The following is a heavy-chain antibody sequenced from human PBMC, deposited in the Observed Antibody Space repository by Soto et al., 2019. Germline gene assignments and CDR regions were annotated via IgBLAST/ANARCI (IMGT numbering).Heavy chain of an antibody. Sequence: GGSLRLSCSASGCTVCIFAMSWIPQAPGKGLEWVSGIICSGDSTYYADSVKGRFTISRDNSKNTLYLQMNSLRAEDKAVYYCAKGVPGIAVAGTGYFQHWGQG. J-gene: IGHJ1*01. CDR3: AKGVPGIAVAGTGYFQH. CDR2: IICSGDST. V-gene: IGHV3-23*01. D-gene: IGHD6-19*01. CDR1: GCTVCIFA.